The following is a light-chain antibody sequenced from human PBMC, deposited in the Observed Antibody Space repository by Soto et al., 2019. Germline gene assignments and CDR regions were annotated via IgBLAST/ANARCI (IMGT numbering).Light chain of an antibody. CDR2: TAS. V-gene: IGKV1-12*01. CDR1: HNIGTY. J-gene: IGKJ4*01. CDR3: QQYNSFPLT. Sequence: DIQMTQSPSSVSASVGDRVTITCRASHNIGTYLAWYQHKPGKAPNLLMYTASRLQSGVPSRFSGSGSGTDFTLTISSLQSEDLATYYCQQYNSFPLTFGGGTKVEIK.